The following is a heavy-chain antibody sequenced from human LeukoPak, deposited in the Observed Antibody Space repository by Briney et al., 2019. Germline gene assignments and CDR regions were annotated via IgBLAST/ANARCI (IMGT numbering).Heavy chain of an antibody. CDR2: THHSGST. CDR3: ARDVGDSSGYYSSYPAFDI. CDR1: AYSISSGYY. V-gene: IGHV4-38-2*02. Sequence: SETLSLTCIVSAYSISSGYYWGWIRQPPGKGLEWIGSTHHSGSTYYNPSLKSRVTISVDKSKNQFSLKLSSVTAADTAVYYCARDVGDSSGYYSSYPAFDIWGQGTMVTVSS. J-gene: IGHJ3*02. D-gene: IGHD3-22*01.